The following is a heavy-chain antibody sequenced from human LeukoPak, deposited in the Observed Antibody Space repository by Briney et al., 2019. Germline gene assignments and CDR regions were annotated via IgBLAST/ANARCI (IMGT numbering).Heavy chain of an antibody. V-gene: IGHV4-61*02. CDR1: GDSISTSNSY. J-gene: IGHJ4*02. Sequence: SETLSLTCTVSGDSISTSNSYWSWIRQPAGKGLEWIGRIYTSGSTNYNPSLKSRVTISVDTSKNQFSLKLSSVTAADTAVYYCARTLLGIDYGSGSYDFDYWGQGTLVTVSP. CDR2: IYTSGST. D-gene: IGHD3-10*01. CDR3: ARTLLGIDYGSGSYDFDY.